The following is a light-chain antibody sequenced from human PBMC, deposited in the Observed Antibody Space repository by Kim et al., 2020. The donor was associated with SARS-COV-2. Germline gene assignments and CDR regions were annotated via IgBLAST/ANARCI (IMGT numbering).Light chain of an antibody. CDR1: QSVSSN. Sequence: SPGERATRSCRASQSVSSNLAWYQQTPGQAPRLLIYGASTRATGIPARFSGSGSGTEFTLTISSLQSEDFAVYYCQQYNNWPPRYTFGQGTKLEI. CDR3: QQYNNWPPRYT. J-gene: IGKJ2*01. V-gene: IGKV3-15*01. CDR2: GAS.